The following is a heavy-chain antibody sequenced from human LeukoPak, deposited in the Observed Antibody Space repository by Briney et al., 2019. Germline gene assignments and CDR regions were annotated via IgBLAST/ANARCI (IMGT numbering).Heavy chain of an antibody. CDR1: GDSVSRNNIA. Sequence: SQTLSLTCAISGDSVSRNNIAWNWIRQSPSRGLEWLGRTYYNSQWYNDYAVSVRSRITINPDTSKNQFSLQLNSVTPEDTAVYFCARGRDVVVVPAADFDYWGQGILVTVST. CDR2: TYYNSQWYN. D-gene: IGHD2-2*01. V-gene: IGHV6-1*01. CDR3: ARGRDVVVVPAADFDY. J-gene: IGHJ4*02.